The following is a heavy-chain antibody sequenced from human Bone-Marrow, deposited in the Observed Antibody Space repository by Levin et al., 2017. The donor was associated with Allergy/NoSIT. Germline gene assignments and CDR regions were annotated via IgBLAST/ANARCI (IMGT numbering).Heavy chain of an antibody. CDR2: IWHDGGKK. CDR1: GFTFSDFG. V-gene: IGHV3-33*01. CDR3: ARGRIRNDDFGDN. J-gene: IGHJ4*02. D-gene: IGHD1-1*01. Sequence: GGSLRLSCAASGFTFSDFGMHFFRQAPGEGLEWVAVIWHDGGKKYYADSVKGRFTVSRDNSKNTVDLQMNSLRAEDTAVYHCARGRIRNDDFGDNWGQGTLVTVSS.